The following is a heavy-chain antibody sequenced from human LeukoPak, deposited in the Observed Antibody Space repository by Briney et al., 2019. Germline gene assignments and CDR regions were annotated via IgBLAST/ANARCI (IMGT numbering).Heavy chain of an antibody. CDR3: AKNRGAGSHYYYHMNV. D-gene: IGHD1-26*01. CDR1: GFTFSSYS. J-gene: IGHJ6*03. V-gene: IGHV3-21*04. Sequence: GVLRLSCAASGFTFSSYSMNWVRQAPGKGLEWVSSISSSSSYIYYADSVKGRFTISRDNAKNSLYLQMNSLRAEDTAVYYCAKNRGAGSHYYYHMNVWGKGTTVTVSS. CDR2: ISSSSSYI.